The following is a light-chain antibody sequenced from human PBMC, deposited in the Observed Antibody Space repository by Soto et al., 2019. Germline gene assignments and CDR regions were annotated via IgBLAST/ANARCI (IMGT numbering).Light chain of an antibody. J-gene: IGLJ1*01. CDR1: SSDVGGYDY. Sequence: QSVLTQPPSASGSPGQSVTISCTGTSSDVGGYDYVSWYQQHPGKAPKLMIYEVTKRPSGVPDRFSGSKSGNTASLTVSGLHSEDEADYYCNSYAGSKGFVFGTGT. V-gene: IGLV2-8*01. CDR3: NSYAGSKGFV. CDR2: EVT.